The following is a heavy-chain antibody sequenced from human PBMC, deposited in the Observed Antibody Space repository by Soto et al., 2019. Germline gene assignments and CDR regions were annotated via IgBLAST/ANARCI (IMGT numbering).Heavy chain of an antibody. J-gene: IGHJ4*02. Sequence: GESLKISCKGSGDSFTTYWIAWVRQMPGKGLEWMGIIYPGDSDTRYSPSFQGQVTISADKSISTAYLQWSSLKASDTAIYYCARQRYTYGYDSWGLGTQVTVSS. V-gene: IGHV5-51*01. CDR1: GDSFTTYW. CDR3: ARQRYTYGYDS. D-gene: IGHD5-18*01. CDR2: IYPGDSDT.